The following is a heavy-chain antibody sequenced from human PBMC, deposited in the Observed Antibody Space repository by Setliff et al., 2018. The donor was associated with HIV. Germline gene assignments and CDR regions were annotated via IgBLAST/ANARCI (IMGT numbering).Heavy chain of an antibody. CDR1: GGSISSHY. V-gene: IGHV4-4*07. CDR2: IYTSGNT. J-gene: IGHJ6*02. CDR3: ARDSELGLNYHYGMDV. D-gene: IGHD1-26*01. Sequence: PSETLSLTCTVSGGSISSHYWSWIRQPAGKGLEWNGRIYTSGNTNYNPSLKSRVTMSVDTSKNQFSLKLSSVTAADTAVYYCARDSELGLNYHYGMDVWGQGTTVTVSS.